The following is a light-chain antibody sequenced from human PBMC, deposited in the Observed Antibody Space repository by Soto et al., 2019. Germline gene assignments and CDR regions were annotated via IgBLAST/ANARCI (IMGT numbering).Light chain of an antibody. Sequence: QSALTQPASVSGSPGQSFTISCTGTSSDVGGYNYVSWYQHHPGKAPKLMIYDVSNRPSGVSNRFSGSKSGNTASLTISGLQAEDEADYYCSSYTSSSTLVVFGGGTKLTVL. CDR1: SSDVGGYNY. CDR2: DVS. CDR3: SSYTSSSTLVV. V-gene: IGLV2-14*03. J-gene: IGLJ2*01.